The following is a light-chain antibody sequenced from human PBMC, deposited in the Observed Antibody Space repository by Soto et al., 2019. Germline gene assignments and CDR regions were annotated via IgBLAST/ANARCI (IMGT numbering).Light chain of an antibody. CDR1: QSVSNN. Sequence: EIVMTQSPATLSVSPGERATLSCRASQSVSNNLAWYQKKPGQAPRLLIYGASTRATGIPARFSGSGSGTEFTLTISSLQSEDFAFYYCQQYNNWWTFGRGTRVDSK. J-gene: IGKJ1*01. CDR3: QQYNNWWT. CDR2: GAS. V-gene: IGKV3-15*01.